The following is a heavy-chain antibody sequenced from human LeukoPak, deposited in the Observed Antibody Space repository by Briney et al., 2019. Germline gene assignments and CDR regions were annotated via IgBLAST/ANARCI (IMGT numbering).Heavy chain of an antibody. V-gene: IGHV1-2*02. CDR2: INPNSGGT. J-gene: IGHJ4*02. D-gene: IGHD4-17*01. CDR1: GYTFTGYY. CDR3: ARVAGYGDYFDY. Sequence: ASVKVSCKASGYTFTGYYMHWVRQAPGQGLEWMGWINPNSGGTNYAQKFQGRVTMTRDTSISTAYMELSRLRSDDTAVYYCARVAGYGDYFDYWGQGTLVTVSS.